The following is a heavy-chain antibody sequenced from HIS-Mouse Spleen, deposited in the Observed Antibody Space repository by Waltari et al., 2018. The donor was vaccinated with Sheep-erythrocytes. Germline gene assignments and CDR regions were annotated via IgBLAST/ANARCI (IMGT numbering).Heavy chain of an antibody. Sequence: QLQLQESGLGLVKPSETLSLTCTVSGGSISSSSYYWGWIRQPPGKGLEWIGSIYYSGSTYYNPSLKSRVTISVDTSKNQFSLKLSSVTAADTAVYYCARHKDTAMVHFDYWGQGTLVTVSS. J-gene: IGHJ4*02. D-gene: IGHD5-18*01. V-gene: IGHV4-39*01. CDR1: GGSISSSSYY. CDR3: ARHKDTAMVHFDY. CDR2: IYYSGST.